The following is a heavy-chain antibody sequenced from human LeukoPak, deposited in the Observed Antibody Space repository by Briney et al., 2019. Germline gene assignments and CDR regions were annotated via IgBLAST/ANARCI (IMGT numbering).Heavy chain of an antibody. J-gene: IGHJ6*03. CDR3: AKDLIFGLGGSYLGGLHSYMDV. Sequence: GRSLRLSCAASGFTFNSYGMHWVRQAPGKGLEWVAAIWYDGSNKYYVDSVKGRFTISRDNFKNTLYLQMNSLRAEDTTVYYCAKDLIFGLGGSYLGGLHSYMDVWGKGTTVTVSS. D-gene: IGHD1-26*01. CDR2: IWYDGSNK. CDR1: GFTFNSYG. V-gene: IGHV3-33*06.